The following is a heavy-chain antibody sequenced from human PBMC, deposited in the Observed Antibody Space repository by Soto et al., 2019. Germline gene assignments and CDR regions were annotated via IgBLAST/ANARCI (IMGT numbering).Heavy chain of an antibody. Sequence: QVVLVESGGGLVKPGGSLRLSCAASGITFSVYYMSWIRQAPGKGLEWLSFISNNAGTIYYADSVKGRFTISRDNAKNSLYLQMNSLRAEDTAVYYCARLMSRTFDIWGQGTMVTVSS. J-gene: IGHJ3*02. CDR2: ISNNAGTI. CDR3: ARLMSRTFDI. V-gene: IGHV3-11*01. CDR1: GITFSVYY.